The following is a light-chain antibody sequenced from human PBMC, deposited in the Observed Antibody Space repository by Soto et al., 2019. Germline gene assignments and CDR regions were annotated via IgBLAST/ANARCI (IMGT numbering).Light chain of an antibody. CDR3: QQFTYPLT. CDR1: QDIRRA. CDR2: DAS. Sequence: IQLTQSPSSLSACVGDRVTITCRASQDIRRALAWYQQKPGKAPNLLISDASSLESGVPSRFSGSGSGTDFTLSIISLQPEDFATYFCQQFTYPLTFGGGTKVELK. V-gene: IGKV1-13*02. J-gene: IGKJ4*01.